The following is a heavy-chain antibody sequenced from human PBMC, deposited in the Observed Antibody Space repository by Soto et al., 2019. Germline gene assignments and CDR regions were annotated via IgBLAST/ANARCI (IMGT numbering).Heavy chain of an antibody. D-gene: IGHD3-16*01. CDR1: GGSISTFY. Sequence: SETLCLTCTVSGGSISTFYWSWIRQPPGKGLEWIAYIYYSGSTNYNPSLKSRVSISVDTSKNQFSLKLTSVTAADTAVYYCARDGGSRQFDYWGLGTLVTVPS. CDR3: ARDGGSRQFDY. CDR2: IYYSGST. J-gene: IGHJ4*02. V-gene: IGHV4-59*12.